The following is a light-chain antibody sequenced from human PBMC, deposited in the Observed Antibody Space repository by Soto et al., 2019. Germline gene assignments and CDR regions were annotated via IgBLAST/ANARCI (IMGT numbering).Light chain of an antibody. CDR1: TGAVTSDSY. CDR2: TIS. J-gene: IGLJ1*01. V-gene: IGLV7-43*01. Sequence: QTVVTQEPSLTVSPGGTVTLTCASSTGAVTSDSYPSWFQQKPGQAPRALIYTISNKHSWTPARFSGSLLGGKAALTLSDVQPEDEAAYFCLLYYDGVHVFGAGTKVTVL. CDR3: LLYYDGVHV.